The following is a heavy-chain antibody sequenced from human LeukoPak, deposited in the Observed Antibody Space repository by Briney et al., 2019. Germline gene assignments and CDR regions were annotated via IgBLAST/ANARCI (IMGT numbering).Heavy chain of an antibody. CDR2: ISSSSSYI. CDR3: ARDWDYYDSSGFA. J-gene: IGHJ5*02. D-gene: IGHD3-22*01. V-gene: IGHV3-21*01. Sequence: GGSLRLSCAASGFTFSSYSMNWVRQAPGKGLEWVSSISSSSSYIYYADSVKGRFTISRDNAKNSLYLQMNSLRAEDTAVNYCARDWDYYDSSGFAWGQGTLVTVSS. CDR1: GFTFSSYS.